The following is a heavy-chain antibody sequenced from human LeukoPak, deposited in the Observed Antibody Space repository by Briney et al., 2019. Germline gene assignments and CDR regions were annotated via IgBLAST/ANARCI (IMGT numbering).Heavy chain of an antibody. V-gene: IGHV4-59*03. CDR3: ATNKDWAEAD. CDR1: DGSIRTYY. J-gene: IGHJ4*02. Sequence: PSETLSLTCSVSDGSIRTYYWSWIRQSPGQGLEWIGNIYYRGDINYNPTLKSRVIISIDTSKNQFSLKVTSLTAADTAVYYCATNKDWAEADWGQGTLVIVSS. CDR2: IYYRGDI. D-gene: IGHD3/OR15-3a*01.